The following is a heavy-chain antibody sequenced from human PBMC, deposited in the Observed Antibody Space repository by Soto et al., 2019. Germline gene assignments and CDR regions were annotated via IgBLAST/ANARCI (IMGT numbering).Heavy chain of an antibody. Sequence: GVSLRLSCAASGFTFSDYYMSWIRQAPGKGLEWVSYISSSGSTIYYADSVKGRFTISRDNAKNSLYLQMNSLRAEDTAVYYCARYRTGSTDAFDIWGQGTMVTVSS. J-gene: IGHJ3*02. CDR1: GFTFSDYY. V-gene: IGHV3-11*01. D-gene: IGHD1-1*01. CDR2: ISSSGSTI. CDR3: ARYRTGSTDAFDI.